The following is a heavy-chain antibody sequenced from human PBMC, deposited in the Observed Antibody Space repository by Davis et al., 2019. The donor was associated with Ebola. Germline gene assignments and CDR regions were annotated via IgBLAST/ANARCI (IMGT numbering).Heavy chain of an antibody. CDR1: GSTFTSYG. V-gene: IGHV1-8*02. CDR2: MNPNSGNT. J-gene: IGHJ6*02. CDR3: ARGLRGGMDV. Sequence: AASVTVSCKASGSTFTSYGISWVRQAPGQGLEWMGWMNPNSGNTGYAQKFQGRVTMTRNTSISTAYMELSSLRSEDTAVYYCARGLRGGMDVWGQGTTVTVSS.